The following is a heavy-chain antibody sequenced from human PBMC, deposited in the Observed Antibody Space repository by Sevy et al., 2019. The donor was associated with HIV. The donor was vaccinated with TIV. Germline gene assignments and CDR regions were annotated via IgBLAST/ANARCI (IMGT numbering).Heavy chain of an antibody. Sequence: ASVKVSCKASGGTFTSYGISWVRQALGQGLEWMGTYIPIFATTNYAQKFQGRVTISADESTSTTYMELNSLRSEDTAVYFCARLYHDSRAVQAFDIWGQGTTVTVSS. J-gene: IGHJ3*02. V-gene: IGHV1-69*13. CDR2: YIPIFATT. CDR3: ARLYHDSRAVQAFDI. D-gene: IGHD3-22*01. CDR1: GGTFTSYG.